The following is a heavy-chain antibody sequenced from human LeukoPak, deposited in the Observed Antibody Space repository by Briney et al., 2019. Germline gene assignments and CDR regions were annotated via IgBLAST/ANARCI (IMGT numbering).Heavy chain of an antibody. D-gene: IGHD6-19*01. Sequence: ASVKFSCKASGYTFTSYDINWVRQATGQGLEWMGWMNPNSGNTGYAQKFQGRVTMTRNTSISTAYMELSSLRSEDTAVYYCARGRRSSGWYIDYWGQGTLVTVSS. CDR3: ARGRRSSGWYIDY. J-gene: IGHJ4*02. V-gene: IGHV1-8*01. CDR2: MNPNSGNT. CDR1: GYTFTSYD.